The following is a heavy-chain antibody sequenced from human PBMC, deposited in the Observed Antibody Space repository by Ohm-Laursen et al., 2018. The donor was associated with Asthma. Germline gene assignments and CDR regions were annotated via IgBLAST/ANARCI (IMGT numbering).Heavy chain of an antibody. V-gene: IGHV1-2*06. Sequence: SVKVSCKASGYTFTGYSMHWARQAPGQGLEWMGRINPNSGGTNYAQKFQGRVTMTRDTSISTAYMELSSLRSEDTAVYYCARGTTYNWFDPWGQGTLVTVSS. CDR2: INPNSGGT. D-gene: IGHD4-17*01. J-gene: IGHJ5*02. CDR1: GYTFTGYS. CDR3: ARGTTYNWFDP.